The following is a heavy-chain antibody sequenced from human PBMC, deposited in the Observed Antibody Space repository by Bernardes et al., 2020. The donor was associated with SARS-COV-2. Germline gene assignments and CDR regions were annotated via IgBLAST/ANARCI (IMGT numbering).Heavy chain of an antibody. J-gene: IGHJ4*02. Sequence: GSLSPSSSVAGFAFSLYSMHWVRPAPGKGLEYVSSISPDGGATYYADSVRGRFTISRDNSKNTLYLQMSSLKTEDTAVYYCVKDLHSKFDDYWGQGTVVTVSS. CDR3: VKDLHSKFDDY. CDR1: GFAFSLYS. D-gene: IGHD4-4*01. CDR2: ISPDGGAT. V-gene: IGHV3-64D*06.